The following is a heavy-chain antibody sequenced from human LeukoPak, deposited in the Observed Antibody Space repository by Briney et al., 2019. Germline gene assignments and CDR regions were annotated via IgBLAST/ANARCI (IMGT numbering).Heavy chain of an antibody. CDR1: GYTFTSYG. CDR3: ARDPQTYYDILTGYFAFDI. D-gene: IGHD3-9*01. Sequence: GASVKVSCKASGYTFTSYGISWVRQAPGQGLEWMGWISAYNGNTNYAQKLQGRVTMTTDTSTSTAYMELRSLRSDDTAVYYCARDPQTYYDILTGYFAFDIWGQGTMVTVSS. J-gene: IGHJ3*02. V-gene: IGHV1-18*01. CDR2: ISAYNGNT.